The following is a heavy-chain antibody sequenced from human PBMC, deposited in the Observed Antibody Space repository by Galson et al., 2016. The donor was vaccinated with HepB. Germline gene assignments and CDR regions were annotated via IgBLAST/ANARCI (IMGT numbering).Heavy chain of an antibody. Sequence: ETLSLTCTVSEGSMSDYFWSWIRQPAGKGLEWIGRICSSGTSNYNPSLKSRVTMSLDTSKNHIPLRLTAVTAADTAIYYCAREDRSLWYPLFDLWGRGTLITVSP. D-gene: IGHD6-13*01. CDR1: EGSMSDYF. CDR2: ICSSGTS. J-gene: IGHJ4*02. V-gene: IGHV4-4*07. CDR3: AREDRSLWYPLFDL.